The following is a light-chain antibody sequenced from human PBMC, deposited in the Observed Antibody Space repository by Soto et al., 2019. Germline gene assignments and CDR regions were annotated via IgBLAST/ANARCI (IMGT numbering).Light chain of an antibody. CDR3: QQYGSSPRAYT. CDR2: GAS. J-gene: IGKJ2*01. CDR1: QNFGSNC. V-gene: IGKV3-20*01. Sequence: ELVLTQSPGTLSLSPGERATLSCRASQNFGSNCFAWLQHKPGQAPRLLFFGASSRPSGIPDRFSGSGSETDFTLTISRQEPEDFAVYYCQQYGSSPRAYTFGQGTKLEIK.